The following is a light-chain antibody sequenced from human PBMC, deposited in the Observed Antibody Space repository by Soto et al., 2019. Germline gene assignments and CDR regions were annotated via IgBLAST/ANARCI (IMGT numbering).Light chain of an antibody. CDR2: GAS. CDR3: QQNNNWPPYT. CDR1: RKISSN. V-gene: IGKV3D-15*01. J-gene: IGKJ2*01. Sequence: EVVMTQSPATLSASPGERVSLSCRASRKISSNLAWYQQKRGQTPRLLIYGASTRAPGIPARFSGSGSGTEFTLTISSLQSEDFAVYYCQQNNNWPPYTFGQGTKVDIK.